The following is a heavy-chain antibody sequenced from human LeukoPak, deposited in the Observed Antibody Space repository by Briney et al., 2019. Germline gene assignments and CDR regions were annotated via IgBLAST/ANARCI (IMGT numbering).Heavy chain of an antibody. V-gene: IGHV1-18*01. J-gene: IGHJ4*02. D-gene: IGHD3-16*02. CDR1: GYTFTSYG. CDR3: ARDIMITFGGVIAPYY. Sequence: VASVKVSCKASGYTFTSYGISWVRQAPGQGLEWMGWVSAYNGNTNYTQKLQGRVTMTTDTSTSTAYMELRSLRSDDTAVYYCARDIMITFGGVIAPYYWGQGTLVTVSS. CDR2: VSAYNGNT.